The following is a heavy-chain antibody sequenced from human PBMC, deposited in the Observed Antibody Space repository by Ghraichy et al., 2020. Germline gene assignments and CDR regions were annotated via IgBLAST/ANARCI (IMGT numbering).Heavy chain of an antibody. CDR2: MNTNSGNT. V-gene: IGHV1-8*01. J-gene: IGHJ6*02. Sequence: ASVKVSCKASGYSFSSYNISWVRQATGQGLEWMGWMNTNSGNTGHAQKFQGRVTMTRDTSISTAYMELSSLRSEDTAVYYCARYNYYDSGSYYNYGLDVWGQGTTVTVSS. CDR3: ARYNYYDSGSYYNYGLDV. CDR1: GYSFSSYN. D-gene: IGHD3-10*01.